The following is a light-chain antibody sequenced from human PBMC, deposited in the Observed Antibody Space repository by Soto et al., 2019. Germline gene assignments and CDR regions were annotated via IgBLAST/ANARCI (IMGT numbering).Light chain of an antibody. V-gene: IGLV2-14*01. J-gene: IGLJ3*02. CDR1: SSDVGNCNC. Sequence: QSALTQPASVSGSPGQSITISCTGASSDVGNCNCVSWYQQHPGKAPKLMIYEVSNRPSGVSDRFSGSKAGNTASLTISGLQAEDEADYYGSSFTTSSTWVFGGGTKVTVL. CDR2: EVS. CDR3: SSFTTSSTWV.